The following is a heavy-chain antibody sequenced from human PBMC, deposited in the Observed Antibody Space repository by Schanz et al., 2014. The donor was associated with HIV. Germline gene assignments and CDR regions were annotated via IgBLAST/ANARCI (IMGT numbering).Heavy chain of an antibody. CDR1: GFTFSSYA. CDR2: ISDTGGST. Sequence: EVKLVESGGGLIQPGGSLRLSCAASGFTFSSYAMSWVRQTPGKGLEWVSAISDTGGSTYYADSVKGRFTISKDYSKNTLYLQMNSLRAEDTAIYYCAKGDPTAADPTDSWGQGTLVTVSS. CDR3: AKGDPTAADPTDS. D-gene: IGHD2-15*01. J-gene: IGHJ4*02. V-gene: IGHV3-23*04.